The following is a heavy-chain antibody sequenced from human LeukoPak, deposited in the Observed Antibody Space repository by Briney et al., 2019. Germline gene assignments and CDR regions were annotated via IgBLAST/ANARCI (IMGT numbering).Heavy chain of an antibody. CDR3: ARDYGGNSGWFDP. CDR1: GGTFSSCA. V-gene: IGHV1-8*02. Sequence: ASVKVSCKASGGTFSSCAISWVRQATGQGPEWIGWMNPNSGNTGYAQKFQGRVTLTRSTSISTAYMELRSLTSEDTAVYYCARDYGGNSGWFDPWGQGTLVTVSS. D-gene: IGHD4-23*01. CDR2: MNPNSGNT. J-gene: IGHJ5*02.